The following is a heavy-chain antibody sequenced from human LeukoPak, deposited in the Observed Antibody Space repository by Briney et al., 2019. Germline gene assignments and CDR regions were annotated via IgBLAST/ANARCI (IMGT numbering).Heavy chain of an antibody. V-gene: IGHV1-18*01. CDR3: ARTHYEYYYDSSGYPF. CDR2: ISAYNGNT. CDR1: GYTFTSYG. D-gene: IGHD3-22*01. Sequence: GASVKVSCKASGYTFTSYGISWVRQAPGQGLEWMGWISAYNGNTNYAQKLQGRVTMTTDTSTSTAYMELRSLRSDDTAVYYCARTHYEYYYDSSGYPFWGQGTLVTVSS. J-gene: IGHJ4*02.